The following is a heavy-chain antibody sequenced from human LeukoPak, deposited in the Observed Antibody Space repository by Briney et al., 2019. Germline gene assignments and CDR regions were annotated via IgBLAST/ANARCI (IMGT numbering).Heavy chain of an antibody. D-gene: IGHD6-6*01. Sequence: AGGSLRPSCAASGFTFSSYAMSWVRQAPGKGLEWVSAITSSGGGTYYADSVKGRFTISRDNSKSTLYLQMNSLGVDDTALYYCATRIEQQLVPGGQGTLVTVSS. CDR2: ITSSGGGT. CDR3: ATRIEQQLVP. CDR1: GFTFSSYA. J-gene: IGHJ1*01. V-gene: IGHV3-23*01.